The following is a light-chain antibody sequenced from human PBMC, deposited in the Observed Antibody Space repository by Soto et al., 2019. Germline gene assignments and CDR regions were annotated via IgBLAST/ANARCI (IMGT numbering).Light chain of an antibody. J-gene: IGKJ3*01. CDR1: QSVSSSY. CDR2: GAS. V-gene: IGKV3-20*01. CDR3: QQYGSSPLFT. Sequence: EIVLTQSPGTLSLSPGERATLSCRASQSVSSSYLAWYQQKPGQAPRLLIYGASSRATGIPDRFSGSGSGTDFTRTISRLEPEDFAVYYCQQYGSSPLFTFGHGTKVDIK.